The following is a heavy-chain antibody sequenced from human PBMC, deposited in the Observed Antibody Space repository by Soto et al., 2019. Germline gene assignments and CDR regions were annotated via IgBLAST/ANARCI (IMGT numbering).Heavy chain of an antibody. V-gene: IGHV3-33*01. J-gene: IGHJ5*02. CDR1: GFTFSSYG. CDR3: ARDGGYYGAGSYFDP. CDR2: IWYDGSNK. D-gene: IGHD3-10*01. Sequence: QEQLVESGGGVVQPGRSLRLSCAASGFTFSSYGMHWVRQVPGEGLEWVAVIWYDGSNKYYADSVKGRFTISRDNSKDTLYLEMNSLRAEDTAVYYCARDGGYYGAGSYFDPWGQGSLVTVS.